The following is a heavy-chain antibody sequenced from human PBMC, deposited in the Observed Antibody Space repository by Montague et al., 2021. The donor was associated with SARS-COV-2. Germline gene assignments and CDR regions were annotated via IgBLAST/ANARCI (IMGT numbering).Heavy chain of an antibody. Sequence: SETLSLTCTVSGDSISGFYWNWIRQPPGKGLEWIGKIYYSGITNYNSSLKSRVTISVDTSKNQFSLKLISVTAADTALYYCARGVVAAPDTSDYWGQGTLVTVSS. J-gene: IGHJ4*02. CDR3: ARGVVAAPDTSDY. CDR2: IYYSGIT. V-gene: IGHV4-59*13. CDR1: GDSISGFY. D-gene: IGHD6-13*01.